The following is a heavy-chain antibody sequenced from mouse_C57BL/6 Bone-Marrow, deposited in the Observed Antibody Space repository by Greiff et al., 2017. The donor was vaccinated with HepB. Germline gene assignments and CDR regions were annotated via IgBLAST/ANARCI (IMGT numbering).Heavy chain of an antibody. CDR2: IYPGDGDT. Sequence: QVQLQQSGAELVKPGASVKISCKASGYAFSSYWMNWVKQRPGKGLEWIGQIYPGDGDTNYNGKFKGKATLTADKSSSTAYMQLSSLTSEDSAVYFWARGDYGSSFLYWYFDVWGTGTTVTVSS. J-gene: IGHJ1*03. D-gene: IGHD1-1*01. CDR1: GYAFSSYW. CDR3: ARGDYGSSFLYWYFDV. V-gene: IGHV1-80*01.